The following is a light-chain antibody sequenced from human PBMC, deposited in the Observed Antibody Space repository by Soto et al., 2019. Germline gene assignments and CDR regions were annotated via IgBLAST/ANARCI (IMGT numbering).Light chain of an antibody. CDR2: DVT. J-gene: IGLJ2*01. CDR3: SSYTSRAVV. Sequence: QSVLTQPASVSGSPGQSITISCTGTSSDVGGYNYVSWYQLHPGKAPKLMIYDVTYRPSGVSDRFSGSKSGNTASLTISGLQAEDEADYYCSSYTSRAVVFGGGTKVTVL. CDR1: SSDVGGYNY. V-gene: IGLV2-14*01.